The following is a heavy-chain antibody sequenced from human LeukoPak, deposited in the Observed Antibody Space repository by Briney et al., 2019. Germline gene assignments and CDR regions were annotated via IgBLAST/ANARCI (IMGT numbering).Heavy chain of an antibody. CDR2: INSGGYYT. CDR1: GFTFSDYY. Sequence: GGSLRLSCVASGFTFSDYYMAWIRQAPGKGLEWVSYINSGGYYTNYADSLKGRFTISRDNAMNSLYLQINSLRAEDTAVYYCARETYETSTVTTGFSDYWGQGTLVTVSS. D-gene: IGHD4-17*01. V-gene: IGHV3-11*05. CDR3: ARETYETSTVTTGFSDY. J-gene: IGHJ4*02.